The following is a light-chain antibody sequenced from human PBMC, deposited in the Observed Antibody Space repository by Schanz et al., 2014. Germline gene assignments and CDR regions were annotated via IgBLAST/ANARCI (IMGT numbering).Light chain of an antibody. CDR2: AAS. Sequence: IVLTQSPGTLSLSPGERATLSCRSSQSVSTIDLAWYQQKPGNVPKLLIYAASTLQSGVPSRFSGSGSGTEFSLTISSLQPEDFATYYCQQLNSYPPTFGGGTKVEIK. CDR3: QQLNSYPPT. V-gene: IGKV3D-7*01. J-gene: IGKJ4*01. CDR1: QSVSTID.